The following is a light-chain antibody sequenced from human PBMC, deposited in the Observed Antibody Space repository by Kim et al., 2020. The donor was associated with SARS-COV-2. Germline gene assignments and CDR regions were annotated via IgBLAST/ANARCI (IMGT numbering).Light chain of an antibody. V-gene: IGLV2-11*01. Sequence: QSALTQPRSVSGSPGQSVTISCTGTSSDVGGYNYVSWYQQHPRKAPTVLIYDVSKRPSGVPDRFSGSKSGNTASLTISGLQAGDEADYYCCSYAGSYALGVFGGGTQLTVL. CDR1: SSDVGGYNY. J-gene: IGLJ3*02. CDR2: DVS. CDR3: CSYAGSYALGV.